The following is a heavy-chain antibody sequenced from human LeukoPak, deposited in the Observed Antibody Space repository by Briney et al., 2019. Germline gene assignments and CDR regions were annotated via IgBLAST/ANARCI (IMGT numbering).Heavy chain of an antibody. CDR3: LLQMTYGELSDPDF. Sequence: PGGSLRLSCAASGFTLSSLAMHWVRQAPGKGLEWVSSSGTRSGTKYYAASVMGRFTISIGSAMNSVALQINSLRAEDTAVYYCLLQMTYGELSDPDFRGQGTLVTLSS. D-gene: IGHD3-16*02. CDR1: GFTLSSLA. J-gene: IGHJ4*02. CDR2: SGTRSGTK. V-gene: IGHV3-21*01.